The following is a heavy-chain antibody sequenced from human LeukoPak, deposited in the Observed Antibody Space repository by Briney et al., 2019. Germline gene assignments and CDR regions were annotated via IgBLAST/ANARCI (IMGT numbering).Heavy chain of an antibody. D-gene: IGHD2-2*01. CDR2: IYYSGST. Sequence: PSETLSLTCTVSGVSISSGGYSWNWFRQHPGKGLEWIGYIYYSGSTFYNPSLKSRVSISLDTSKNQFSLKLTSVTAADTAVYYCARGGTPAAYSVYYYYGMDVWGQGTTVTVSS. V-gene: IGHV4-31*03. J-gene: IGHJ6*02. CDR3: ARGGTPAAYSVYYYYGMDV. CDR1: GVSISSGGYS.